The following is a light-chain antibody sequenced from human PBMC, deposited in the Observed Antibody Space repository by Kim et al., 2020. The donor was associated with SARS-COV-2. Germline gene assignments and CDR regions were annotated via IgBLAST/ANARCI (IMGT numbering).Light chain of an antibody. CDR3: QQYNSSPLT. V-gene: IGKV1-5*03. CDR2: KAS. Sequence: DIQMTQSPSTLSASVGDRVTITCRASQSINTWLAWYQQKPGKAPKLLIYKASSLESGVPSRFSGSGSGTEFTLAIRSLQPDDFATYYCQQYNSSPLTFGGGTKVDIK. CDR1: QSINTW. J-gene: IGKJ4*01.